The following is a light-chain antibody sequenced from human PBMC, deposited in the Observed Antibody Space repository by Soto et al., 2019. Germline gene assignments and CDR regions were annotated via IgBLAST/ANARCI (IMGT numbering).Light chain of an antibody. J-gene: IGKJ1*01. V-gene: IGKV1-5*01. Sequence: DVQMTQSPSTLSASVGDRVTITCRASQSINNLLAWYQQKPGKAPKFLIYDASSLESGVPSRFSGSGSGTEFTLTISSLQPDDFATYYCQQYNSLSFGQGTKVDNK. CDR2: DAS. CDR3: QQYNSLS. CDR1: QSINNL.